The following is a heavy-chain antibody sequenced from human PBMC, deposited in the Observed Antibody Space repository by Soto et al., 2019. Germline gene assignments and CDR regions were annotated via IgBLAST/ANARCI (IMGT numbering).Heavy chain of an antibody. D-gene: IGHD6-19*01. CDR1: GFTFSSYA. V-gene: IGHV3-30-3*01. CDR2: ISYDGSNK. J-gene: IGHJ4*02. CDR3: AQGVVKRGGSVY. Sequence: QVQLVESGGGVVQPGRSLRLSCAASGFTFSSYAMHWVRQAPGKGLGWVAVISYDGSNKYYADSVKGRFTISRDNSKNTLYLQMNSLRAEDPAVYYCAQGVVKRGGSVYWGQGTLVTVSS.